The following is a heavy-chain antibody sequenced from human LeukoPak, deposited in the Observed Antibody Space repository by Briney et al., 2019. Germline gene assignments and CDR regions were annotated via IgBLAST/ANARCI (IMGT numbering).Heavy chain of an antibody. CDR2: IRSKAYGGTT. CDR3: TRAHYDFWSGDY. J-gene: IGHJ4*02. Sequence: GASLRLSCAASGFTFSSYAMSWVRQAPGKGLEWVGFIRSKAYGGTTEYAASVKGRFTISRDDSKSIAYLQMNSLKTEDTAVYYCTRAHYDFWSGDYWGQGTLVTVSS. CDR1: GFTFSSYA. V-gene: IGHV3-49*02. D-gene: IGHD3-3*01.